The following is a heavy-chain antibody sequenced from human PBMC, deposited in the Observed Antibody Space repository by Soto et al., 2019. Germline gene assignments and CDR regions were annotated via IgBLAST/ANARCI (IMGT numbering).Heavy chain of an antibody. Sequence: HPGGSLRLSCAASGFSVSSNYMSRVRQAPGEGLEWVAIIYINGSTDYADSVQGRFSVSRDIYKNTLFLQMNNLRAEDTAVYFCSGDPSGYDEGDWYHGVDVWGQGTTVTVSS. J-gene: IGHJ6*02. CDR2: IYINGST. V-gene: IGHV3-53*01. D-gene: IGHD5-12*01. CDR3: SGDPSGYDEGDWYHGVDV. CDR1: GFSVSSNY.